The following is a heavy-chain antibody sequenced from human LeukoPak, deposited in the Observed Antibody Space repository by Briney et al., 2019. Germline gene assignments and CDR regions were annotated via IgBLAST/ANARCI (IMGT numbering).Heavy chain of an antibody. CDR1: GFTFSSYS. CDR2: IFYSGSS. CDR3: ARIDRNIQYNTGRDN. J-gene: IGHJ4*02. V-gene: IGHV4-39*07. Sequence: GSLRLSCAASGFTFSSYSMNWVRQPPEKGLEWIGTIFYSGSSYYNPSLKSRVTISVDTSKNQFSLKLSSVSAADTAMYYCARIDRNIQYNTGRDNWGQGTLVTVSS. D-gene: IGHD1-26*01.